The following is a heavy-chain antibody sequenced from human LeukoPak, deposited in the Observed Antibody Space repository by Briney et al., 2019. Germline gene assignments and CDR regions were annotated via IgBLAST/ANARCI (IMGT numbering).Heavy chain of an antibody. D-gene: IGHD2-2*01. CDR2: IGEDGSET. CDR1: GFTFVSYG. Sequence: GGSLRPSFAASGFTFVSYGMNWFRQAPGKGLEGLAIIGEDGSETYYVDSVKGRFTISRDNAKNSLYLQMNSLRVEDTAVYYCAKAGGDIKYRHFDFWGQGTLVTVSS. V-gene: IGHV3-7*01. CDR3: AKAGGDIKYRHFDF. J-gene: IGHJ4*02.